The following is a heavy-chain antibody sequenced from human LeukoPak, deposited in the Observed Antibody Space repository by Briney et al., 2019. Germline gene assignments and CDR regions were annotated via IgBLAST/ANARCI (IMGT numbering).Heavy chain of an antibody. CDR1: GGSISSYY. CDR3: ARASYSSSWHAVGN. V-gene: IGHV4-59*08. Sequence: SETLSLTCTVSGGSISSYYWSWIRQPPGKGLAWIGYIHNSGSTNYNPSLKSRVTISVDTSKNQFSLKVSSVTAADTAVYYCARASYSSSWHAVGNWGQGTLVTVSS. D-gene: IGHD6-13*01. J-gene: IGHJ4*02. CDR2: IHNSGST.